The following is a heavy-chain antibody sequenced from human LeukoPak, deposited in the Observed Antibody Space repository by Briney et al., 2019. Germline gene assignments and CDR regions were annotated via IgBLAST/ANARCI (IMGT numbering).Heavy chain of an antibody. CDR2: INHSGST. D-gene: IGHD4-17*01. J-gene: IGHJ4*02. CDR3: ARGTTTVTTPDY. V-gene: IGHV4-34*01. Sequence: IGEINHSGSTNYNPSLKSRVTISVDTSKNQFSLKLSSVTAADTAVYYCARGTTTVTTPDYWGQGTLVTVSS.